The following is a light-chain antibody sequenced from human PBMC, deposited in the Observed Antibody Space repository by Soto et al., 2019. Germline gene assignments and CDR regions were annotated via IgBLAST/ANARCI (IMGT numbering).Light chain of an antibody. V-gene: IGLV1-40*01. CDR1: SSNIGAGYD. CDR3: QSYDSGLSGVV. Sequence: QSVLTQPPSVSGAPGQRVTISCTGSSSNIGAGYDVHWYQQLPGTAPKLLIYGNSNRPSGVPDRFSGSKSGTSASLAMTGLQAEDEAHYYCQSYDSGLSGVVFGGGTKLT. CDR2: GNS. J-gene: IGLJ2*01.